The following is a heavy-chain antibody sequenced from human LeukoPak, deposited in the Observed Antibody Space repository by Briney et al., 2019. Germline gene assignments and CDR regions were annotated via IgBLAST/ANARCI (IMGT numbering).Heavy chain of an antibody. V-gene: IGHV3-30-3*02. D-gene: IGHD3-22*01. CDR1: GFTFSSYA. J-gene: IGHJ4*02. CDR3: AKRIRDSSGYYAISLDY. CDR2: ISYDGSNK. Sequence: GGSLRLSCAASGFTFSSYAMHWVRRAPGKGLEWVAVISYDGSNKYYADSVKGRFTISRDNSKNTLYLQMNSLRAEDTAVYYCAKRIRDSSGYYAISLDYWGQGTLVTVSS.